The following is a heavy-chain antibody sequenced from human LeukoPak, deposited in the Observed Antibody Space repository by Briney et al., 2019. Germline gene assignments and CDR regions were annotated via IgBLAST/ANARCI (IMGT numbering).Heavy chain of an antibody. CDR3: TRDRLYFDWLGGGYYYGMDV. D-gene: IGHD3-9*01. V-gene: IGHV3-49*04. Sequence: GGPLRLSCTASGFTFGDYAMSWVRRAPGKGREWLGFIRSKAYGGTTEYAASVKGRFTISRDDSKSIAYLQMNSLKTEDTAVYYCTRDRLYFDWLGGGYYYGMDVWGQGTTVTVSS. J-gene: IGHJ6*02. CDR2: IRSKAYGGTT. CDR1: GFTFGDYA.